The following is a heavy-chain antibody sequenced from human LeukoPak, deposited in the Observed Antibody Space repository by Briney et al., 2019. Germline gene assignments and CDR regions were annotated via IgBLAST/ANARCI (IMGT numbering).Heavy chain of an antibody. Sequence: GGSLRLSCEASGFTFSDYAMTWVRQAPGKGLEWVSEITGSGVSTYYADSVKGRFTISRDNSKNTLHLQMNSLRAEDTAVYYCAREHFDFDYWGQGTLVTVSS. CDR1: GFTFSDYA. CDR3: AREHFDFDY. J-gene: IGHJ4*02. CDR2: ITGSGVST. V-gene: IGHV3-23*01. D-gene: IGHD2/OR15-2a*01.